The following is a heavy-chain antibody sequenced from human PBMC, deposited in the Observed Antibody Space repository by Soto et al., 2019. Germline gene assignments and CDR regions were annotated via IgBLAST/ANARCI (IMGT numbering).Heavy chain of an antibody. D-gene: IGHD1-1*01. J-gene: IGHJ4*02. Sequence: QVHLVQSGADLKKPGASVKVSCKGSGYAFTTYGITWVRQAPGQGLEWMGWISAHNGNTNYAQKLQGRVTVTRDTSTSTAYMELRSLRSDDSAVYYCARGRYGDYWGQGALVTVSS. CDR2: ISAHNGNT. CDR3: ARGRYGDY. V-gene: IGHV1-18*01. CDR1: GYAFTTYG.